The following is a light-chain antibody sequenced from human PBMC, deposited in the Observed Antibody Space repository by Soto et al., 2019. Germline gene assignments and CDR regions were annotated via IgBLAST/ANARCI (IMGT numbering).Light chain of an antibody. J-gene: IGLJ2*01. Sequence: SYELTQPPSVSVSPGQTASITCSGDKLGDKYACWYQQKPGQSPVLVIYQHNKRPSGIPGRFSGSNSGNTAPLTISGTQAMNEADYYSQGWDSRTDVVFGGGPKLTVL. CDR2: QHN. CDR3: QGWDSRTDVV. CDR1: KLGDKY. V-gene: IGLV3-1*01.